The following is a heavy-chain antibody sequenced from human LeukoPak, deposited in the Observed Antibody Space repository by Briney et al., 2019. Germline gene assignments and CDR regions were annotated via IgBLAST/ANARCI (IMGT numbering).Heavy chain of an antibody. J-gene: IGHJ4*02. V-gene: IGHV4-34*01. D-gene: IGHD6-19*01. CDR3: ARDVRSIAVAGTFFDY. CDR1: GGSFSGYY. Sequence: ETLSLTCAVYGGSFSGYYWSWIRQPPGKGLEWIGEINHSGSTNYNPSLKSRVTISVDTSKNQFSLKLSSVTAADTAVYYCARDVRSIAVAGTFFDYWGQGTLVTVSS. CDR2: INHSGST.